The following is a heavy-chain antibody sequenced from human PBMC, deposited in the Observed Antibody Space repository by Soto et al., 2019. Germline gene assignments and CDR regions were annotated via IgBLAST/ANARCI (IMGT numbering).Heavy chain of an antibody. J-gene: IGHJ3*02. CDR1: GYPFTSYW. D-gene: IGHD6-19*01. V-gene: IGHV5-10-1*01. Sequence: PGESLKISCKGSGYPFTSYWIHWVRQMPGKGLEWMGRIDPSDSHTNYTPSVQGHVTFSVDKPITTAYLQWSSLKASDTAMYYCTRTQWLLIPDAFDIWGQGTMVTVSS. CDR2: IDPSDSHT. CDR3: TRTQWLLIPDAFDI.